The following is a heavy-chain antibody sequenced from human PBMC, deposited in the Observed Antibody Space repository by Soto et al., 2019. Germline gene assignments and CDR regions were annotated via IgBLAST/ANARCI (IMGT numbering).Heavy chain of an antibody. D-gene: IGHD3-10*01. Sequence: PGGSLRLSCAASGFFFSAYCLSWVRQAPGPGLEWVASINQNGSETYYLDSVKGRFTFSRDNAKNSLDLQMSRLRAEDTAVYYWAIGPEGCHPLSNNWFDPWGQGTPVTVSS. CDR1: GFFFSAYC. CDR3: AIGPEGCHPLSNNWFDP. J-gene: IGHJ5*02. CDR2: INQNGSET. V-gene: IGHV3-7*01.